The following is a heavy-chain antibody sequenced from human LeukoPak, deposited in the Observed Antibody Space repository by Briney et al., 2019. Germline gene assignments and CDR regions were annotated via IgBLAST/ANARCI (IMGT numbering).Heavy chain of an antibody. Sequence: ASVKVSCKAFGYTFTSYDINWVRQATGQGLEWMGWMNPNSGNTGYAQKLQGRVTMTRNTSISTAYMELSSLRSEDTAMYYCARGRGFCNGGSCSNAFDIWGQGTMVTVSS. D-gene: IGHD2-15*01. CDR1: GYTFTSYD. V-gene: IGHV1-8*01. CDR2: MNPNSGNT. J-gene: IGHJ3*02. CDR3: ARGRGFCNGGSCSNAFDI.